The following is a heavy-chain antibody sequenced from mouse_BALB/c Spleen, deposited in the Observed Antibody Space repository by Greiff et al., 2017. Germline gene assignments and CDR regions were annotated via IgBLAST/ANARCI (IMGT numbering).Heavy chain of an antibody. D-gene: IGHD1-1*01. J-gene: IGHJ2*01. CDR1: GFTFSSYA. CDR3: ARFYYYGSSYLDY. CDR2: ISSGGST. V-gene: IGHV5-6-5*01. Sequence: EVQVVESGGGLVKPGGSLKLSCAASGFTFSSYAMSWVRQTPEKRLEWVASISSGGSTYYPDSVKGRFTISRDNARNILYLQMSSLRSEDTAMYYCARFYYYGSSYLDYWGQGTTLTVSS.